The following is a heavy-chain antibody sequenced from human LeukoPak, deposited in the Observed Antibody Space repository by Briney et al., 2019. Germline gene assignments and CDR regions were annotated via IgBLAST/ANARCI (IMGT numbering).Heavy chain of an antibody. CDR3: ARRWYTGTYYYFDL. D-gene: IGHD1-26*01. J-gene: IGHJ4*02. V-gene: IGHV3-13*01. CDR1: GFIFSNYD. CDR2: IGTAGDT. Sequence: GGSLRLSCAASGFIFSNYDMYWVRQATGKGLEWVSGIGTAGDTYYPGSEKGRFTISRVNAKSTLYLEMDSLRAEDTAIYYCARRWYTGTYYYFDLWGQGTLVTVSS.